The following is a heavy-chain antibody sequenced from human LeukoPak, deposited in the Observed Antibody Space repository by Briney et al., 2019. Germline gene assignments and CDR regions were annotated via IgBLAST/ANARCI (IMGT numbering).Heavy chain of an antibody. CDR1: GYTFTSYY. Sequence: ASVKVSCKASGYTFTSYYMHWVRQAPGQGLEWMGIINPSGGSTSYAQKFQGRVTMTRDMSTSTDYMELSSLRSEDTAVYYCARGQSSGWYWFDLWGQGTLVTVPS. CDR2: INPSGGST. J-gene: IGHJ5*02. V-gene: IGHV1-46*01. CDR3: ARGQSSGWYWFDL. D-gene: IGHD6-19*01.